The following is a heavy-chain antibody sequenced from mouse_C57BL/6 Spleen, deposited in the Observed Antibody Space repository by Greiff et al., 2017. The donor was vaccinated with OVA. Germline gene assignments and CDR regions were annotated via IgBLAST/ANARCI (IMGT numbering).Heavy chain of an antibody. V-gene: IGHV5-4*01. CDR1: GFTFSSYA. D-gene: IGHD2-2*01. CDR2: ISDGGSYT. Sequence: EVKLVESGGGLVKPGGSLKLSCAASGFTFSSYAMSWVRQTPEKRLEWVATISDGGSYTYYPDNVKGRFTISRDNAKNNLYLQMSHLKSEDTAMYYCARDRWLRQGYYFDYWGQVTTLTVSS. CDR3: ARDRWLRQGYYFDY. J-gene: IGHJ2*01.